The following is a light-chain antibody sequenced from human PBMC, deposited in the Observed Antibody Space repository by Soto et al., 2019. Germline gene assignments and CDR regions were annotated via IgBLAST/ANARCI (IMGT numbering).Light chain of an antibody. CDR2: AAS. CDR3: QQYTNAHGIT. V-gene: IGKV3-20*01. J-gene: IGKJ5*01. Sequence: EIAFTQSPGTLSLYPGERATLSCRASQGVGNKYLAWYQQRPGQAPSLLIYAASSRATGVPDRFSGSGSGTDFTLTISRLEPEDFAVYYCQQYTNAHGITFGQGTRLEIK. CDR1: QGVGNKY.